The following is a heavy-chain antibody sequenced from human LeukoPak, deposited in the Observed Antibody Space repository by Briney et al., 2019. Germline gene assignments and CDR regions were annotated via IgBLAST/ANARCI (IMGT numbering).Heavy chain of an antibody. D-gene: IGHD3-22*01. Sequence: PGGSLRLSCAASGFTFSSYEMNWVGQAPGKGLEGVSYIRSSGSTIYYADSVKGRFTISRDNAKNSLYLQMNSLRAEDTAVYYCARHPRVYYYDSSGYMAWGQGTLVTVSS. V-gene: IGHV3-48*03. CDR2: IRSSGSTI. J-gene: IGHJ4*02. CDR3: ARHPRVYYYDSSGYMA. CDR1: GFTFSSYE.